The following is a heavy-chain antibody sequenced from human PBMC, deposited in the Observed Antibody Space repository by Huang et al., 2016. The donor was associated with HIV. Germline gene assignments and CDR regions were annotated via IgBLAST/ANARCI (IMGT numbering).Heavy chain of an antibody. CDR2: INYDGST. D-gene: IGHD3-3*01. CDR3: ARDIAIFGEPLDS. V-gene: IGHV4-39*01. Sequence: QPRLQESGPGLVKPSETLSLTCTVSGVSVTRGPWYWVWVRQSPGKGLEWIESINYDGSTYYKSSLKSRLTTSLDTSKNQFSLKLTSVTAADTAVYFCARDIAIFGEPLDSWGQGTAVTISS. J-gene: IGHJ4*02. CDR1: GVSVTRGPWY.